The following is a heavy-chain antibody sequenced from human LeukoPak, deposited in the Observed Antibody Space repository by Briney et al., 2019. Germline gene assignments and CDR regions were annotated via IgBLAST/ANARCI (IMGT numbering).Heavy chain of an antibody. CDR1: GASISSGTYS. Sequence: ASQTLSLTCTVSGASISSGTYSWSWIRQPPGEGLEWIGYIYHTGSTYYNPSLKGRVTISVDRSKNQFSLNLNFVTAADTALYYCARGDGSGSGRWFDPWGQGTLITVSS. CDR2: IYHTGST. V-gene: IGHV4-30-2*01. CDR3: ARGDGSGSGRWFDP. D-gene: IGHD3-10*01. J-gene: IGHJ5*02.